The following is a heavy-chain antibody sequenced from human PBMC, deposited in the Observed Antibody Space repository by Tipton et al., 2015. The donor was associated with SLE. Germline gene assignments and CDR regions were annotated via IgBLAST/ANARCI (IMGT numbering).Heavy chain of an antibody. CDR3: ARGGVGGYDYFDH. CDR2: MSYSGST. CDR1: GGSISSDDYY. J-gene: IGHJ4*02. Sequence: LRLSCTASGGSISSDDYYWTWIRQHPGKGLEWIGHMSYSGSTYYNPSLKSRITISVDTSKNHFSLKLSSVTAADTAVYYCARGGVGGYDYFDHWGQGTLVTVSS. V-gene: IGHV4-31*02. D-gene: IGHD5-12*01.